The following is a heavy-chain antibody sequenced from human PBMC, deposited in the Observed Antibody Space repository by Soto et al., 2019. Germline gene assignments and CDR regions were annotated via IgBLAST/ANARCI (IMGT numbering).Heavy chain of an antibody. V-gene: IGHV5-10-1*01. Sequence: PGGSLKISCQASGDAFSAFWITWVRQMPGQGLEWMATIDPRDSYSNYSLFFQGHVTISADKSIGSAYLPWSTPEASDHAIYYCARQYQRLCTKITCQPIFGMDIGGKETTVT. D-gene: IGHD2-2*01. CDR3: ARQYQRLCTKITCQPIFGMDI. CDR1: GDAFSAFW. CDR2: IDPRDSYS. J-gene: IGHJ6*04.